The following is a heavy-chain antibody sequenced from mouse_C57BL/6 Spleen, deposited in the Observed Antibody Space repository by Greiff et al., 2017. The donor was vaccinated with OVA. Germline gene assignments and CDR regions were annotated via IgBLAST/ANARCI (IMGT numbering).Heavy chain of an antibody. Sequence: QVQLQQPGAELVKPGASVKLSCKASGYTFTSYWMHWVKQRPGQGLEWIGMIHPNSGSTNYNEKFKSKATLTVDKSSSTAYMQLSSLTSEDSAVYYCARGGYDYDGFADWGQGTLVTVSA. V-gene: IGHV1-64*01. CDR1: GYTFTSYW. CDR3: ARGGYDYDGFAD. J-gene: IGHJ3*01. CDR2: IHPNSGST. D-gene: IGHD2-4*01.